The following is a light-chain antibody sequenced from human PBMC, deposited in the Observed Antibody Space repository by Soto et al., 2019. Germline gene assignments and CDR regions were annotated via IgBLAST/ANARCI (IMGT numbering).Light chain of an antibody. CDR1: SSDVGIYNI. J-gene: IGLJ1*01. Sequence: QSVLAQPASLSGSPGQSITISCTGTSSDVGIYNIVSWYQQLPGKAPRVLIYEVTKRPSGVSNRFSGSKSGNTASLTISGLQAEDEADYYCCSYAGSSTYVFGTGTKV. V-gene: IGLV2-23*02. CDR3: CSYAGSSTYV. CDR2: EVT.